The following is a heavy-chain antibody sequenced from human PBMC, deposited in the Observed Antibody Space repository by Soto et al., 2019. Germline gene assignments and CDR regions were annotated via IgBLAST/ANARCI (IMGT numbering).Heavy chain of an antibody. Sequence: QVQLVESGGGVVQPGRSLRLSCAASGFTFSSYGMHWVRQAPGKGLEWVAVIWYDGSNKYYADSVKGRFTISRDNSKNTLYLQMNSLRADGTAVYYCARDEGDYSYYYFDYWGQGALVTVSS. D-gene: IGHD2-15*01. CDR2: IWYDGSNK. CDR1: GFTFSSYG. V-gene: IGHV3-33*01. CDR3: ARDEGDYSYYYFDY. J-gene: IGHJ4*02.